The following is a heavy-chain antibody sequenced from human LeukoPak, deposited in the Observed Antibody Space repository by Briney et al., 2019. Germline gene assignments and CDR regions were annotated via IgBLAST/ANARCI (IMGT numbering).Heavy chain of an antibody. J-gene: IGHJ4*02. D-gene: IGHD6-6*01. CDR2: IKSKTDGGTT. Sequence: PGGSLRLSCAASGFTFSNAWMSWVRQAPGKGLEWVGRIKSKTDGGTTDYAAPVKGRFTISRDDSKNTLYLQMNSLKTEDTAVYYCTTEPPSGVAARPDYWGQGTLVTVSS. V-gene: IGHV3-15*01. CDR1: GFTFSNAW. CDR3: TTEPPSGVAARPDY.